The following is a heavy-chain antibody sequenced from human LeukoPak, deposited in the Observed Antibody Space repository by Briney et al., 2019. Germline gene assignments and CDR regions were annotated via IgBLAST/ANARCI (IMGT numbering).Heavy chain of an antibody. CDR2: INWNGGNT. V-gene: IGHV3-20*04. D-gene: IGHD3-10*01. J-gene: IGHJ4*02. CDR1: GFIFSTYE. Sequence: PGGSLRLSCAASGFIFSTYEMNWVRQAPGKGLEWVSAINWNGGNTAYADSMKGRFTISRDNAKNSLYLQMNSLRAEDTAVYYCAGTYGSGSYCPYWGQGTLVTVSS. CDR3: AGTYGSGSYCPY.